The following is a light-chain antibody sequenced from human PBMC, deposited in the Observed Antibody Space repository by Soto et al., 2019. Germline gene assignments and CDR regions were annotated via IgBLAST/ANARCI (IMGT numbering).Light chain of an antibody. CDR2: DTR. Sequence: QTVVTQEPSLTVSPGGTVTLTCGSSTGTVTSGHFPYWFQQKPGQAPRALIFDTRNKHSWTPARFSGSLLGGKAALTLSGAEPEDEATYYCLLYYDVIRVFGGGTKPTVL. J-gene: IGLJ2*01. V-gene: IGLV7-46*01. CDR1: TGTVTSGHF. CDR3: LLYYDVIRV.